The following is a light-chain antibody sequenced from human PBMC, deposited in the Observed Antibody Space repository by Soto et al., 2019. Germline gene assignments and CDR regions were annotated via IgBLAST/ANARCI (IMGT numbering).Light chain of an antibody. Sequence: QSVLTQPASVSGSPGQSITISCTGTSSDVGNYKYVSWYQQHPGEAPKLMIYEVSNLPSGVSNRFSGSKSGNTASLTISGLQAEDETDYYCFSYTSSGTYVFGTGTKVTVL. J-gene: IGLJ1*01. CDR3: FSYTSSGTYV. CDR1: SSDVGNYKY. V-gene: IGLV2-14*01. CDR2: EVS.